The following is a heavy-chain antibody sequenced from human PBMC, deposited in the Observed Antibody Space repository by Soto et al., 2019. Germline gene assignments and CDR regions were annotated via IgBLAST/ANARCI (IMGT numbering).Heavy chain of an antibody. D-gene: IGHD2-2*01. CDR2: IIPIFGTA. CDR1: GGTFSSYA. J-gene: IGHJ4*02. CDR3: ARRRPGYCSSTSCAYFDY. V-gene: IGHV1-69*06. Sequence: SVKVSCKASGGTFSSYAISWVRQAPGQGLEWMGGIIPIFGTANYAQKFQGRVTITADKSTSTAYMELSSLRSEDTAVYYCARRRPGYCSSTSCAYFDYWGQGPLVTVSS.